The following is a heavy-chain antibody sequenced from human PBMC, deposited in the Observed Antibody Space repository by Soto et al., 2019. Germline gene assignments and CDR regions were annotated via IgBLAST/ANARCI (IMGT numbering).Heavy chain of an antibody. CDR1: GDSVSSKSAA. J-gene: IGHJ4*02. CDR2: TYYRSKWYD. V-gene: IGHV6-1*01. CDR3: ARDGSYDTITLDH. Sequence: QVQLQQSGPGLVKPSQTLSLTCAISGDSVSSKSAAWNWIRQSPSRGLEWLGRTYYRSKWYDDYALSVKSRITIKPDTSKNQFSLQLKSVTPEDTAVYYCARDGSYDTITLDHGGQGSLVTVSS. D-gene: IGHD1-26*01.